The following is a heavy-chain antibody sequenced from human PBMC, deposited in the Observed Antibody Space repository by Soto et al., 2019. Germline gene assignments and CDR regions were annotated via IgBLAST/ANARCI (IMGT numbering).Heavy chain of an antibody. CDR2: ISTYSGNT. CDR1: GYTFTNFG. V-gene: IGHV1-18*04. Sequence: QVQLVQSGAEVKKPGASVKFSCKALGYTFTNFGVSWVRQAPGQGLEWLGWISTYSGNTHYPQRLQGRVTMTTDTPSRTAYMELRSLRSHDTGVYYCARATYCCGGNCYYFDSWGQGTLVTVSS. D-gene: IGHD2-15*01. J-gene: IGHJ4*02. CDR3: ARATYCCGGNCYYFDS.